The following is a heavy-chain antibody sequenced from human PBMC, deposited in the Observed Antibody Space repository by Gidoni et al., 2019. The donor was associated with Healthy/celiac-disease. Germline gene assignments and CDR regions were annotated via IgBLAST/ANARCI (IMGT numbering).Heavy chain of an antibody. Sequence: QVQLQESGPGLVKPSETLSLTCTVSGGSISSYYWSWIRQPPGKGLEWIGYIYYSGSTNYNPSLKSRVTISVDTSKNQFSLKLSSVTAADTAVYYCAREDHGDYPDAFDIWGQGTMVTVSS. CDR1: GGSISSYY. J-gene: IGHJ3*02. CDR2: IYYSGST. CDR3: AREDHGDYPDAFDI. D-gene: IGHD4-17*01. V-gene: IGHV4-59*01.